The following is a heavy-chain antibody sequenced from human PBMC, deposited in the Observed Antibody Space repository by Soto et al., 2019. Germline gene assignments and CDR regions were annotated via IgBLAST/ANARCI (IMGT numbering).Heavy chain of an antibody. CDR1: GGSINNGNS. CDR3: AGSYCSGRRCQTYVMDL. V-gene: IGHV4-4*02. J-gene: IGHJ6*04. CDR2: IYHSGRT. D-gene: IGHD6-19*01. Sequence: SETLSLTCDVSGGSINNGNSWSWVRQSPARGLEWIGEIYHSGRTDYNPSLKSRVTISLDRSKNQFSLKLSSVTAADTAIYYCAGSYCSGRRCQTYVMDLWGKGTTVTVSS.